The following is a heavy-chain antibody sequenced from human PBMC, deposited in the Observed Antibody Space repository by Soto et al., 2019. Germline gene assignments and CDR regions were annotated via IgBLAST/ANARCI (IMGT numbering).Heavy chain of an antibody. J-gene: IGHJ4*02. Sequence: QVQLQESGPGLVKPSQTLSLTCTVSGGSISDGAYYWSWIRQPPGKGLEGIGHIYNSGNTYNNPSLRSRLTISLDTSKSQFSLNLNSVTAADTAVYYCASGLSGDKVDQWGQGTLVTGSS. CDR1: GGSISDGAYY. CDR2: IYNSGNT. V-gene: IGHV4-30-4*01. D-gene: IGHD2-21*01. CDR3: ASGLSGDKVDQ.